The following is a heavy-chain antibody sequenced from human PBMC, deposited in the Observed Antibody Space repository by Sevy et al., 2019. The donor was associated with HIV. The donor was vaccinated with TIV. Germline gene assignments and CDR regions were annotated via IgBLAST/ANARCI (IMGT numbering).Heavy chain of an antibody. V-gene: IGHV1-46*02. CDR1: GYTFNNYY. CDR3: ARDLTIFGVIPDY. D-gene: IGHD3-3*01. Sequence: ASVKVTCKASGYTFNNYYMHWVRQAPGQGLEWMGIINPTGGSTSYAQKCQGRVTITRDTSTSTVYMELSSLRSEDTAVYYCARDLTIFGVIPDYWGQGTLVTVSS. CDR2: INPTGGST. J-gene: IGHJ4*02.